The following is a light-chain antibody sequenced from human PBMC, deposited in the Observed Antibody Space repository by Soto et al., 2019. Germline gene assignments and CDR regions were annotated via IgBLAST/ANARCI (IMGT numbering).Light chain of an antibody. CDR1: SRDIGTYDL. V-gene: IGLV2-23*01. CDR3: CSYAGYTTYV. Sequence: QSVLIHPASVSGSPRQSITISCTGTSRDIGTYDLVSWYQQHPGKVPKLIIYEATKRPSGVSSRFSGSKSGTTASLTISGLQAEDEADYYCCSYAGYTTYVFGSGTKVTVL. J-gene: IGLJ1*01. CDR2: EAT.